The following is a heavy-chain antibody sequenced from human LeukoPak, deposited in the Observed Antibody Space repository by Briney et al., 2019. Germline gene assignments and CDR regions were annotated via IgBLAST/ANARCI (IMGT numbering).Heavy chain of an antibody. J-gene: IGHJ4*02. CDR3: ARGKRWLQSRHYFDY. V-gene: IGHV1-69*13. Sequence: ASVKVSCKASGGTFSSYAISWVRQAPGQGLEWMGGIIPIFGTANYAQKFQGRVTITADESTSTAYMELSSLRSEDTAVYYCARGKRWLQSRHYFDYWGQGTLVTVSS. CDR2: IIPIFGTA. CDR1: GGTFSSYA. D-gene: IGHD5-24*01.